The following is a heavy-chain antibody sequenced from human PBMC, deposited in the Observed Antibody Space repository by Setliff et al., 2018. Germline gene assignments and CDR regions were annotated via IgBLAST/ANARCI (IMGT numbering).Heavy chain of an antibody. CDR1: GGSISRGDYY. Sequence: PSETLSLTCTVSGGSISRGDYYWSWIRQPPGKGLEWIGYIYSSGSTYYNPSLKSRVSISVDTSKNQFSLKLSSVTAADTAVYYCARERRYYYDNLGTLDYWGQGTLVTVSS. D-gene: IGHD3-22*01. J-gene: IGHJ4*02. CDR3: ARERRYYYDNLGTLDY. CDR2: IYSSGST. V-gene: IGHV4-30-4*08.